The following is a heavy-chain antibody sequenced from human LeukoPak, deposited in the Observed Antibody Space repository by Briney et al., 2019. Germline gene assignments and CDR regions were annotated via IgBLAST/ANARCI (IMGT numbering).Heavy chain of an antibody. Sequence: GASVKVSCKASGYTFPSYSIHWVRQAPGHRLEWVGWIDVGKGNTKYSQKFQGRVTMTRNTSISTAYMELSSLRSEDTAVYYCARGRGARGWFDPWGQGTLVTVSS. V-gene: IGHV1-3*01. CDR3: ARGRGARGWFDP. CDR2: IDVGKGNT. J-gene: IGHJ5*02. CDR1: GYTFPSYS.